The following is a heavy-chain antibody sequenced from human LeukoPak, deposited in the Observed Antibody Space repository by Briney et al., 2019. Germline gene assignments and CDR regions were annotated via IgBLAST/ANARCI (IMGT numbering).Heavy chain of an antibody. V-gene: IGHV1-69*02. D-gene: IGHD2-2*01. Sequence: ASVKVSCXASGGTFSSYTISWVRLAPGQGLEWMGRIIPILGIANYAQKFQGRVTITADKSTSTAYMELSSLRSEDTAVYYCARLETMRNCSSTSCYPFDYWGQGTLVTVSS. J-gene: IGHJ4*02. CDR2: IIPILGIA. CDR3: ARLETMRNCSSTSCYPFDY. CDR1: GGTFSSYT.